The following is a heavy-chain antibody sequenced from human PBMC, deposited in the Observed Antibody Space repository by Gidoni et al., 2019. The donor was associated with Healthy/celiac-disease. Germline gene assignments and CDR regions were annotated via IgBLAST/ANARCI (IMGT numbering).Heavy chain of an antibody. CDR1: GFTFSDYY. Sequence: QVQLVESGGGLVKPGGSLRLSCAASGFTFSDYYMSWIRQAPGKGLEWVSYISSSSSYTNYADSVKGRFTISRDNAKNSLYLQMNSLRDEDTAVYYCARAKDSSGWNGYYYYGMDVWGQGTTVTVSS. D-gene: IGHD6-19*01. CDR3: ARAKDSSGWNGYYYYGMDV. V-gene: IGHV3-11*06. CDR2: ISSSSSYT. J-gene: IGHJ6*02.